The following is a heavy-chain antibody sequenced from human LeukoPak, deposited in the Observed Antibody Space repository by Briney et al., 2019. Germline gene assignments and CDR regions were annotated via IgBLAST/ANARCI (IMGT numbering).Heavy chain of an antibody. J-gene: IGHJ4*02. D-gene: IGHD4-17*01. V-gene: IGHV3-20*04. CDR1: GFTFDDYG. CDR2: INWNGGST. CDR3: ARQPLSGDYGDYGLDY. Sequence: GGSLRLSCAASGFTFDDYGMSWVRQAPGKVLEWVSGINWNGGSTGYADSVKGRFTISRDNAKNSLYLQMNSLRAEDTALYYCARQPLSGDYGDYGLDYWGQGTLVTVSS.